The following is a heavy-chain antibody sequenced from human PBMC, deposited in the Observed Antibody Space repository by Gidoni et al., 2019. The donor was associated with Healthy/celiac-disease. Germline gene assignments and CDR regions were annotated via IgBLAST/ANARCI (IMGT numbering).Heavy chain of an antibody. CDR3: AREAPGATIPFGY. CDR1: VGSVSSVSYY. V-gene: IGHV4-61*01. J-gene: IGHJ4*02. Sequence: QVQLQESGPGLVKPSETLSLTSTVSVGSVSSVSYYWSWIRQPPGKGLEWIGYIYYSGSTNYNPSLKSRVTISVDTSKNQFSLKLSSVTAADTAVYYCAREAPGATIPFGYWGQGTLVTVSS. CDR2: IYYSGST. D-gene: IGHD5-12*01.